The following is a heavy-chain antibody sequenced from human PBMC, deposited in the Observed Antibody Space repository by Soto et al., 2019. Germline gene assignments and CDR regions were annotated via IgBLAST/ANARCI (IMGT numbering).Heavy chain of an antibody. V-gene: IGHV3-53*01. CDR2: IYSDGSA. J-gene: IGHJ6*02. CDR3: ARGGSYPMNYYGMFV. Sequence: VGSLRLSGAASGYTVSSNYMSWVRQAPGKGLEWVSIIYSDGSAYYADSVKGRFTISRDNSKNTVYLQMNNVRAEDTAVYHCARGGSYPMNYYGMFVWGQGTTVTLSS. D-gene: IGHD1-26*01. CDR1: GYTVSSNY.